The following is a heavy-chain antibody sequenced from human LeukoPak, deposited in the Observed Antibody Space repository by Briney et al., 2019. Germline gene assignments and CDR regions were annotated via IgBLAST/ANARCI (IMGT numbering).Heavy chain of an antibody. CDR3: ARTGSSWYWGWFDP. J-gene: IGHJ5*02. CDR2: IYYSGST. Sequence: SETLSLTCTVSGASISSSSYYWGWIRQPPGKGLEWIGSIYYSGSTNYNPSLKSRVTISVDKSKNQFSLKLSSVTAADTAVYYCARTGSSWYWGWFDPWGQGTLVTVSS. V-gene: IGHV4-39*07. CDR1: GASISSSSYY. D-gene: IGHD6-13*01.